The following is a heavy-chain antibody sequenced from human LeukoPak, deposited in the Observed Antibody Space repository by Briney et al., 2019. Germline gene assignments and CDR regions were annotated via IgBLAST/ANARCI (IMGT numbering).Heavy chain of an antibody. Sequence: ASVKVSCKASGYTFTSYYMHWVRQAPGQGLEWMGIINPSGGSTSYAQKFQGRVTMTRDTSTSTVYMELSSLRSEDTAVYYCARGSSGVVVAARLLHNWFDPWGQGTLVTVSS. CDR3: ARGSSGVVVAARLLHNWFDP. D-gene: IGHD2-15*01. V-gene: IGHV1-46*01. CDR2: INPSGGST. J-gene: IGHJ5*02. CDR1: GYTFTSYY.